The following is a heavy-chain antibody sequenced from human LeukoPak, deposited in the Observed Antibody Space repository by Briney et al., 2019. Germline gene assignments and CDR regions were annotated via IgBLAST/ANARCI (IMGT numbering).Heavy chain of an antibody. CDR2: IKQDGSEK. V-gene: IGHV3-7*01. J-gene: IGHJ5*02. CDR3: ARLGGHSGPAGWFDP. D-gene: IGHD5-12*01. CDR1: GFTFSSYW. Sequence: PGGSLRLSCAASGFTFSSYWMSWVRQAPGKGLEWVANIKQDGSEKYYVDSVKGRFTISRDNAKNSLYLQMNSLRAEDTAVYYCARLGGHSGPAGWFDPWGQGTLVTVSS.